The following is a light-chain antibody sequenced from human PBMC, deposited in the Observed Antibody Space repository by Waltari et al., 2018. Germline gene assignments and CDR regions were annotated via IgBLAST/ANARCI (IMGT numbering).Light chain of an antibody. CDR3: SSYSGSNKLV. J-gene: IGLJ2*01. CDR2: EVT. V-gene: IGLV2-8*01. CDR1: SSDVVGYNS. Sequence: QSALTQPPSASGSPGQSVTISCTGTSSDVVGYNSVSWYQQHPGKAPKLMIYEVTKRPSGVPDRFSGSKSGNTASLTVSGLQAEDETDYYCSSYSGSNKLVFGGGTKLTVL.